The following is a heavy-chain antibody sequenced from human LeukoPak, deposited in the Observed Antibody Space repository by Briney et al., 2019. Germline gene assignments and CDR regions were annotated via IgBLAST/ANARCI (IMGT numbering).Heavy chain of an antibody. J-gene: IGHJ4*02. CDR2: MSPNSGDT. Sequence: ASVKVSCKASGYTFTSYDFNWVRQATGQRPEWMGWMSPNSGDTGYAQKFQDRVTMTRNTSISTAYMELSSLRSEDTAVYYCARLHVGFDYWGQGTLVTVSS. CDR1: GYTFTSYD. V-gene: IGHV1-8*01. D-gene: IGHD3-10*01. CDR3: ARLHVGFDY.